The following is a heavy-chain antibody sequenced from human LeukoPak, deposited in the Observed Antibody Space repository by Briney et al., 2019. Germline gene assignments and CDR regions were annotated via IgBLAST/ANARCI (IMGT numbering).Heavy chain of an antibody. CDR3: ARGGLVPAAVFDY. CDR2: IYHSGST. Sequence: PSETLSLTCTVSGYSISSGYYWGWIRQPPGKGLEWIGSIYHSGSTYYNPSLKSRVTISVDTSKNQFSLKLSSVTAADTAVYYCARGGLVPAAVFDYWGQGTLVTVSS. J-gene: IGHJ4*02. V-gene: IGHV4-38-2*02. D-gene: IGHD2-2*01. CDR1: GYSISSGYY.